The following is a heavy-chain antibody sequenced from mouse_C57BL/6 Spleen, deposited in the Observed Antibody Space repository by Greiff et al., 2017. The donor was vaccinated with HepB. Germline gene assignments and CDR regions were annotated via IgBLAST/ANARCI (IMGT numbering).Heavy chain of an antibody. Sequence: EVKLEESGGGLVKPGGSLKLSCAASGFTFSSYAMSWVRQTPEKRLEWVATISDGGSYTYYPDNVKGRFTISRDNAKNNLYLQMSHLKSEDTAMYYCARDSNWFAYWGQGTLVTVSA. D-gene: IGHD2-5*01. CDR2: ISDGGSYT. CDR1: GFTFSSYA. J-gene: IGHJ3*01. V-gene: IGHV5-4*03. CDR3: ARDSNWFAY.